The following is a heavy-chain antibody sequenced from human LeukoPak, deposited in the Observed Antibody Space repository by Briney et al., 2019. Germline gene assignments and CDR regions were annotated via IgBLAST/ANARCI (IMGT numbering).Heavy chain of an antibody. D-gene: IGHD1-26*01. J-gene: IGHJ4*02. Sequence: GGSLRLSCAASGFAFSSYSMNWVRQAPGKGLEWVSFITSSSSTIYYADSVKGRFTISRDNAKNSLYLQMNSLRAEDTAVYYCARDQSGSYSFDYWGQGTLVTVSS. CDR2: ITSSSSTI. V-gene: IGHV3-48*01. CDR3: ARDQSGSYSFDY. CDR1: GFAFSSYS.